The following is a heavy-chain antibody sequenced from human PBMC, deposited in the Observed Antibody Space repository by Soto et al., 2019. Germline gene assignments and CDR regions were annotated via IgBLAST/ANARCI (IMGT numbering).Heavy chain of an antibody. J-gene: IGHJ4*02. Sequence: GGSLRLSCTASGFTFGDYAMSWFRQAPGKGLEWVGFIRSKAYGGTTEYAASVKGRFTISRDDSKSIAYLQMNSLKTEDTAVYYCTRVPPFIAVAGTDYFDYWGQGTLVTVSS. D-gene: IGHD6-19*01. V-gene: IGHV3-49*03. CDR3: TRVPPFIAVAGTDYFDY. CDR2: IRSKAYGGTT. CDR1: GFTFGDYA.